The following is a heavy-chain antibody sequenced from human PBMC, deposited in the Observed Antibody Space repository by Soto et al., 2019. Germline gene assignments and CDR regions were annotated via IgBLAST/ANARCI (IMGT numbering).Heavy chain of an antibody. CDR2: IIPIQNKA. CDR3: AKSLLFVDHAYMDV. J-gene: IGHJ6*03. V-gene: IGHV1-69*02. Sequence: QVQLVQSGAELKKPGSSVKVSCEASGGSFISYSFTWVRQAPGQGLEWMGRIIPIQNKANYALKFRDRVTINADRSTRKVYLGLRSPRPEDTAVYYCAKSLLFVDHAYMDVWGKGTTVTVSS. D-gene: IGHD2-15*01. CDR1: GGSFISYS.